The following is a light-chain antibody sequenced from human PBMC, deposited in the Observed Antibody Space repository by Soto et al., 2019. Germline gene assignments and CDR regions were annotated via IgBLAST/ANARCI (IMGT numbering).Light chain of an antibody. CDR3: QQYASSPLT. CDR1: QSFSSN. CDR2: DAS. Sequence: MTQSPATLSVSPGERATLSCRASQSFSSNLAWYQQKPGQAPRLLIYDASSRATGIPDRFSGSGSGTDFTLAISRLQPEDFAVYYCQQYASSPLTFGGGTKVDI. J-gene: IGKJ4*01. V-gene: IGKV3-20*01.